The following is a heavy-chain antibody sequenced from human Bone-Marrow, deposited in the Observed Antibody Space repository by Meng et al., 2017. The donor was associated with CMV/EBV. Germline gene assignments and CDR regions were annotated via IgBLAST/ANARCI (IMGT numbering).Heavy chain of an antibody. CDR3: ARDRIHDAFDI. CDR2: IIPILGIA. Sequence: SVKVSCKASGYTFTSYGISWVRQAPGQGLEWMGGIIPILGIANYAQKFQGRVTITADKSTSTAYMELSSLRSEDTAVYYCARDRIHDAFDIWGQGTMVTVSS. V-gene: IGHV1-69*10. CDR1: GYTFTSYG. D-gene: IGHD2-21*01. J-gene: IGHJ3*02.